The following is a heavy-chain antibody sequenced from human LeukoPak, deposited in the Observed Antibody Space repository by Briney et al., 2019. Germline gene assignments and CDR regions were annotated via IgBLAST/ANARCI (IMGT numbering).Heavy chain of an antibody. J-gene: IGHJ4*02. Sequence: PSETLSLTCIVSGGSISSSSFYWGWIRQPPGKGLEWIGSIYYSGSTYYNPSLKSRVTISVDTSKNQFSLKLTSVTAADTAVYYCARNVRGFNYGYPDYWGQGTLVTVSS. CDR3: ARNVRGFNYGYPDY. V-gene: IGHV4-39*01. D-gene: IGHD5-18*01. CDR1: GGSISSSSFY. CDR2: IYYSGST.